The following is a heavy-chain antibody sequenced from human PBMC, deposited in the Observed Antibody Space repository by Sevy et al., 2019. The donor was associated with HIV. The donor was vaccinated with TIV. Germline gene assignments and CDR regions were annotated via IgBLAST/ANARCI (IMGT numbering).Heavy chain of an antibody. CDR2: IKQDAGQK. CDR1: GFTFSKYW. V-gene: IGHV3-7*01. CDR3: SRDDGNYYFHY. D-gene: IGHD1-7*01. Sequence: GGSLRLSCAASGFTFSKYWMGWVRQAPGKGVEWVANIKQDAGQKYYVDSVKGRFTISRDNAKNSLYLQMNSLRAEDTTVYFCSRDDGNYYFHYWGQGTLVTVSS. J-gene: IGHJ4*02.